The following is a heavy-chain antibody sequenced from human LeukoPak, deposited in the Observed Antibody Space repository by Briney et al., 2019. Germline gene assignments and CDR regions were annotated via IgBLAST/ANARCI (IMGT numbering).Heavy chain of an antibody. V-gene: IGHV1-2*02. J-gene: IGHJ4*02. D-gene: IGHD2-15*01. CDR1: GYTFTGPY. CDR3: ATTGFCTASSCPAFDS. Sequence: ASVKVSCKASGYTFTGPYVHWVRQAPGQGLEWMGWINLNSGGTQYVQKFQGKVTMTRDTSVNTAYMDLSRLRFDDTAIYYCATTGFCTASSCPAFDSWGQGTLVTVSS. CDR2: INLNSGGT.